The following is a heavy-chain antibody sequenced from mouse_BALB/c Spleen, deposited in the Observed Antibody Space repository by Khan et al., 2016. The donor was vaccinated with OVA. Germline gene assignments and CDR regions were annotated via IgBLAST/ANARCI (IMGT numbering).Heavy chain of an antibody. Sequence: QAQLQQSGAELARPGASVKMSCKASGYIFTSYMMHWVKQRPGPGLEWIGDINPSSGYNNYNQKFKDKATLTADKSSSTAYMQLSSLTSEDSAVYYCTRGGYGSFGYWGQGTLVTVSA. J-gene: IGHJ3*01. D-gene: IGHD1-1*01. V-gene: IGHV1-4*01. CDR1: GYIFTSYM. CDR2: INPSSGYN. CDR3: TRGGYGSFGY.